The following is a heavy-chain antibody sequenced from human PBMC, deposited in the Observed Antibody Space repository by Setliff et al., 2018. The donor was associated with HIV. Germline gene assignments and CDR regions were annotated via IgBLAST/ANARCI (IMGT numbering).Heavy chain of an antibody. V-gene: IGHV3-20*04. CDR3: ARDVGGSYPDY. D-gene: IGHD1-26*01. J-gene: IGHJ4*02. CDR1: GFTFDDYG. Sequence: GESLKISCEASGFTFDDYGMSWVRQVPGKGLEWVSGINWNGGSIGYADSVKGRFTISRDNAKNALYLQMNSLRAEDTALYYCARDVGGSYPDYWGQGTLVTVSS. CDR2: INWNGGSI.